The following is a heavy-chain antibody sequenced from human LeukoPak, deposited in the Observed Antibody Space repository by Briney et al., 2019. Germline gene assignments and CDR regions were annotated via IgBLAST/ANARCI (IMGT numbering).Heavy chain of an antibody. CDR2: VNLQGRT. Sequence: SETLSLTCGVSGGSITSTNYWTGGRQPPGKGGEWSGEVNLQGRTNYNPSLMGRVAISVDMSENHIPLQLPSVTAADTAVYYCAREVSSGWYREYYYYGMDVWGQGTTVTVSS. V-gene: IGHV4-4*02. CDR1: GGSITSTNY. J-gene: IGHJ6*02. D-gene: IGHD6-19*01. CDR3: AREVSSGWYREYYYYGMDV.